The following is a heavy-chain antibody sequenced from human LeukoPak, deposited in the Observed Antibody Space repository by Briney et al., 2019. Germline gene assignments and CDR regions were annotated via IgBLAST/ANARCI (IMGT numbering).Heavy chain of an antibody. J-gene: IGHJ4*02. CDR2: IYHSGST. V-gene: IGHV4-4*02. CDR1: GGSISSSNW. D-gene: IGHD3-22*01. CDR3: ARGNSDSSGYYHQPFFDY. Sequence: SETLSLTCAVSGGSISSSNWWSWVRQPPGKGLEWIGEIYHSGSTNYNPSLKSRVTISVDKSKNQFSLKLSSVTAADTAVYYCARGNSDSSGYYHQPFFDYWGQGTLVTVSS.